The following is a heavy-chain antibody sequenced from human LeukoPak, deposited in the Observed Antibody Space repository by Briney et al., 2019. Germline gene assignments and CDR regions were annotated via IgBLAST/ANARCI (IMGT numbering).Heavy chain of an antibody. V-gene: IGHV1-46*01. Sequence: ASVKVPCKASGYTFTSYYMHWVRQAPGQGLEWMGIITTSGGSTNYAQNFQGRVTMTRDTSTSTVYMELTSLGSEDTAVYYCARVRTIAAVGPDFDFWGQGTLVTVSS. CDR2: ITTSGGST. CDR3: ARVRTIAAVGPDFDF. CDR1: GYTFTSYY. J-gene: IGHJ4*02. D-gene: IGHD6-13*01.